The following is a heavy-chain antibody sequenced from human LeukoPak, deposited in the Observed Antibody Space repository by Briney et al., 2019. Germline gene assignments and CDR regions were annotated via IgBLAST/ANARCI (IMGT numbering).Heavy chain of an antibody. CDR3: ARVAREIVVGHGDFDY. CDR1: GVSISSGGYY. J-gene: IGHJ4*02. Sequence: PSETLSLTCAVSGVSISSGGYYWSWIRQPPGKGLEWIGYIYHGVSTYYNPSLKSRVTISLDRSKNQFSLMLSSVTAADTAVYYCARVAREIVVGHGDFDYWGQGTLVTVSS. CDR2: IYHGVST. V-gene: IGHV4-30-2*01. D-gene: IGHD3-22*01.